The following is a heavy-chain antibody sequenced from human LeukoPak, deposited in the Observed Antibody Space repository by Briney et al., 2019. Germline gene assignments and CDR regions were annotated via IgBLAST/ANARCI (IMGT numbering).Heavy chain of an antibody. CDR2: INTDGSST. CDR3: ARVGAMEGGMDV. Sequence: PGGSLRLSCAASGFTFSSYWMHWVRQAPGKGLVWVSRINTDGSSTSYADSVKGRFTISRDNAKNTLYLQMNSLRAEDTAVYYCARVGAMEGGMDVWGQGTTVTVSS. J-gene: IGHJ6*02. V-gene: IGHV3-74*01. D-gene: IGHD1-26*01. CDR1: GFTFSSYW.